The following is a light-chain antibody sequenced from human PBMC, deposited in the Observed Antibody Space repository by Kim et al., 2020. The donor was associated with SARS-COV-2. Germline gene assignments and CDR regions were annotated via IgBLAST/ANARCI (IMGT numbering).Light chain of an antibody. CDR3: SSYAGTSRYV. Sequence: QSALTQPPSASGSPGQSVTISCTGTSSDVGVYNYVSWYQQHPGKAPKIMIYDVSKRPSGVPDRFSGSKSGNTASLTVSGLQAEDEADYYCSSYAGTSRYVFGTGTKVTVL. CDR2: DVS. CDR1: SSDVGVYNY. J-gene: IGLJ1*01. V-gene: IGLV2-8*01.